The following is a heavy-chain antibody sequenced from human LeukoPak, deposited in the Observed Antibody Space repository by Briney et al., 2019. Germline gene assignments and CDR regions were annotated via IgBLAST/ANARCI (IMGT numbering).Heavy chain of an antibody. D-gene: IGHD3-3*01. CDR3: ARGGYYALGTHDY. CDR2: IYSSGT. J-gene: IGHJ4*02. CDR1: GGSVSSGSYY. Sequence: SETLSLTCTVSGGSVSSGSYYWTWIRQPAGKGLEWIGRIYSSGTTYNPSLESRVAMSLDTSKKQFSLNLSSVTAADTAVYYCARGGYYALGTHDYWGQGTLVTVSS. V-gene: IGHV4-61*02.